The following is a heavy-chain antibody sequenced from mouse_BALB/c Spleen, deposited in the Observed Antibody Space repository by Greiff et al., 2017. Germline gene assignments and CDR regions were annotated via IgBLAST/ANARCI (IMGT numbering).Heavy chain of an antibody. CDR3: ARRGYGSSSLFDY. D-gene: IGHD1-1*01. CDR2: IDPSDSET. J-gene: IGHJ2*01. CDR1: GYSFTSYW. V-gene: IGHV1S127*01. Sequence: QVQLQQSGPQLVRPGASVKISCKASGYSFTSYWMHWVKQRPGQGLEWIGMIDPSDSETRLNQKFKDKATLTVDKSSSTAYMQLSSPTSEDSAVYYCARRGYGSSSLFDYWGQGTTLTVSS.